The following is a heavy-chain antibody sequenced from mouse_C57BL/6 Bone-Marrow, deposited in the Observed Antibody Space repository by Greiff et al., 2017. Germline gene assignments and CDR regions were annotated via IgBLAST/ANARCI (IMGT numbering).Heavy chain of an antibody. Sequence: VQLQQSGAELVKPGASVKMSCKASGYTFTSYWITWVKQRPGQGLEWIGDIYPGSGSTNYNEKFKSKATLTVDTSSSTAYMQLSSLTSEDSAVYYCARPDYSNDWYFDVWGTGTTGTGSA. V-gene: IGHV1-55*01. CDR1: GYTFTSYW. D-gene: IGHD2-5*01. CDR3: ARPDYSNDWYFDV. CDR2: IYPGSGST. J-gene: IGHJ1*03.